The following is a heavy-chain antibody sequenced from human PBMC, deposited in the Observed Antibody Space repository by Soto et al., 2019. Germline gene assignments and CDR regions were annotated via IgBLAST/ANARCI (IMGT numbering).Heavy chain of an antibody. Sequence: GGSLRLSCAASGFTVSSNYMSWVRQAPGKGLEWVSVIYSGGSTYYADSVKGRFTIFRDNSKNTLYLQMNSLRAEDTALYYCVGRITMVRGVTKPFDYWGQGTLVTVSS. J-gene: IGHJ4*02. V-gene: IGHV3-53*01. CDR1: GFTVSSNY. CDR3: VGRITMVRGVTKPFDY. D-gene: IGHD3-10*01. CDR2: IYSGGST.